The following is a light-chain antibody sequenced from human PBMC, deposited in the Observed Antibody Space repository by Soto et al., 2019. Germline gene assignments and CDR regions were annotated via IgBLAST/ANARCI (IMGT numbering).Light chain of an antibody. V-gene: IGKV3-11*01. CDR2: NAS. CDR1: QSIDIW. Sequence: IVLTQSPATLSLSPGERVTLSCRASQSIDIWLAWYQQKPGQAPRLIIYNASNRAAGIPARFSGSGSGTDFTLTISSLEPEDFAVYYCQQRLDWPPLTFGGGTKVEIK. J-gene: IGKJ4*01. CDR3: QQRLDWPPLT.